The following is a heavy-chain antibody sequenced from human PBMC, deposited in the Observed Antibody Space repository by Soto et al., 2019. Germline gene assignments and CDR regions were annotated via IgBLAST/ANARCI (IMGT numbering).Heavy chain of an antibody. CDR3: ASATPAGSADF. J-gene: IGHJ4*02. Sequence: SGTLSLTCTVSGGTNISDGYYWSWIRQHPGKGLEWIAYISYSGSSYSNPSLKSRVNISADTSKKQFSLRLTSVTAEDTAVYFCASATPAGSADFWGQGTLVTVSS. V-gene: IGHV4-31*03. CDR1: GGTNISDGYY. CDR2: ISYSGSS. D-gene: IGHD2-2*01.